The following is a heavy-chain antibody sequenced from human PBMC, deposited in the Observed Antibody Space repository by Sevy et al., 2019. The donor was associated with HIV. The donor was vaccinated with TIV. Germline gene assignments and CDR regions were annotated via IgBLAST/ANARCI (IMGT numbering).Heavy chain of an antibody. CDR3: ARVRGLTDYGMDV. D-gene: IGHD3-10*01. J-gene: IGHJ6*02. CDR1: GGSISPYY. Sequence: SESLSLTCTVSGGSISPYYWNWIRQPPGKGLEWIGYIYYSGSTNYNPSLKSRVTISVDTSKNQFSLKLNSVTASDTAVYFCARVRGLTDYGMDVWGQGTQVTVSS. CDR2: IYYSGST. V-gene: IGHV4-59*01.